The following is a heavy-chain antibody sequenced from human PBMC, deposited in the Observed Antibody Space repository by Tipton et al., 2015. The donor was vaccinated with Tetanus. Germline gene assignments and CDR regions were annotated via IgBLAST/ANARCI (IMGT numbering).Heavy chain of an antibody. CDR2: IIPIFGTA. V-gene: IGHV1-69*06. D-gene: IGHD2-15*01. Sequence: QLVQSGAEVKKPGSSVKVSCKASGGTFSSYAISWVRQAPGQGLEWMGGIIPIFGTANYAQKFQGRVTITADKSTSTAYMELSSLRSEDPAVYYCAREKGEIVVVAATPGWFDPWGQGTLVTVSS. CDR1: GGTFSSYA. J-gene: IGHJ5*02. CDR3: AREKGEIVVVAATPGWFDP.